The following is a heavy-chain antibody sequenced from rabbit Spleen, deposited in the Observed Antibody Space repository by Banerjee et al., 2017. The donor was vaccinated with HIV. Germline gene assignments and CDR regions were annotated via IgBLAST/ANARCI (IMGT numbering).Heavy chain of an antibody. CDR2: IEPIFGTT. J-gene: IGHJ3*01. CDR1: GIDFTNYY. CDR3: MRSRNL. V-gene: IGHV1S7*01. Sequence: QSLEESGGGLVQPEGSLTLSCKASGIDFTNYYITWVRQAPGKGLEWIGLIEPIFGTTYYANWVNGRFTISSHNAQNTLYLQVKSLTAADTATYFCMRSRNLWGQGTLVTVS.